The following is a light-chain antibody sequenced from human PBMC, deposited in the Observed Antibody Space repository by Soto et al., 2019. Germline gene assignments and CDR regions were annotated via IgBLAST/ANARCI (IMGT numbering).Light chain of an antibody. V-gene: IGLV2-14*01. Sequence: QSALTQPASVSGSPGQSITISCTGTSSDVGSYNYVSWDQQYPGKAPKLMIYDVSNRPSGVSYRFSGSKSGNTASLTISGLQAEDEADYYCSSYTPSSTHVGFGGGTQLTVL. CDR2: DVS. CDR3: SSYTPSSTHVG. CDR1: SSDVGSYNY. J-gene: IGLJ2*01.